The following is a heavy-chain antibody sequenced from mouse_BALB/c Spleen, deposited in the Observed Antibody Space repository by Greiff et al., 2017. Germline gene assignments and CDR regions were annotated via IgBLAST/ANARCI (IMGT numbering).Heavy chain of an antibody. CDR3: ARDEGYEGFAY. CDR1: GFTFSSFG. V-gene: IGHV5-17*02. J-gene: IGHJ3*01. Sequence: EVKLVESGGGLVQPGGSRKLSCAASGFTFSSFGMHWVRQAPEKGLEWVAYISSGSSTIYYADTVKGRFTISRDNPKNTLFLQMTSLRSEDTAMYYCARDEGYEGFAYWGQGTLVTVSA. CDR2: ISSGSSTI. D-gene: IGHD2-2*01.